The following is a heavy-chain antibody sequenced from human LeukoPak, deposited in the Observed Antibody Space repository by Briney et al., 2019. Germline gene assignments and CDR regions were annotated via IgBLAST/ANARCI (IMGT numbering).Heavy chain of an antibody. J-gene: IGHJ6*03. Sequence: PGGSLRLSCAASGFTFSDYNMNWVRQAPGKGLEWVAYITISTGIIYYADSVKGRFTISRDNAKNSLYLQMNSLRAEDTAVYYCARETHSGSYPITYYYMDVWGKGTTVTVSS. CDR3: ARETHSGSYPITYYYMDV. CDR2: ITISTGII. CDR1: GFTFSDYN. D-gene: IGHD1-26*01. V-gene: IGHV3-48*01.